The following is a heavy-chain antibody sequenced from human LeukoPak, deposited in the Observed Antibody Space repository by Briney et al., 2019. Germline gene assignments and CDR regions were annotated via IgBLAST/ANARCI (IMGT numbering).Heavy chain of an antibody. CDR1: GFTFSSYG. CDR3: AKNPDEGLVVVPAAPGFDI. V-gene: IGHV3-30*18. J-gene: IGHJ3*02. CDR2: ISYDGSNK. D-gene: IGHD2-2*01. Sequence: GRSLRLSCAASGFTFSSYGMHWVRQAPGKGLEGVAVISYDGSNKYYADSVKGRFTISRDNSKNMLYLQMNSLRAEDTAVYYCAKNPDEGLVVVPAAPGFDIWGQGTMVTVSS.